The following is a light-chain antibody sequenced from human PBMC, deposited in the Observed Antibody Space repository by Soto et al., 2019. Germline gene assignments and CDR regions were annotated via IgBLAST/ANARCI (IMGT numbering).Light chain of an antibody. CDR3: QHYVNWPLT. CDR1: QGIGDT. CDR2: DTS. J-gene: IGKJ4*01. V-gene: IGKV3-15*01. Sequence: TQSPSFLSASVGDRVTITCRASQGIGDTLAWYQQKPGQTPRLLIYDTSIRATGVPARFSGSRSGAEFTLTISSLQSEDFAVYYCQHYVNWPLTFGGGTKGDIK.